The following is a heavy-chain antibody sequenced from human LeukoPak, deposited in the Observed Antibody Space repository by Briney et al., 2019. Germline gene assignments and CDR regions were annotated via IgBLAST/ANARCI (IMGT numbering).Heavy chain of an antibody. D-gene: IGHD5-12*01. J-gene: IGHJ4*02. Sequence: GESLKISCRASGNSFSTNCIGWVRQMPGKGLEWMGVIYPGDSDTRYSPSFQGQVTMSADKSISTAYLQWSSLKASDSAMYYCGRGVYSGYECNYWGQGTLVTVSS. V-gene: IGHV5-51*01. CDR1: GNSFSTNC. CDR2: IYPGDSDT. CDR3: GRGVYSGYECNY.